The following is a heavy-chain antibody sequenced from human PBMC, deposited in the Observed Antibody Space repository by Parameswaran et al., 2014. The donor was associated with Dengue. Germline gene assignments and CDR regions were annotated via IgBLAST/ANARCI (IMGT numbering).Heavy chain of an antibody. V-gene: IGHV2-70*11. CDR2: IDWDDDK. CDR3: ARILSHCLSTNCPGDY. D-gene: IGHD2-2*01. J-gene: IGHJ4*02. Sequence: RWIRQPPGKALEWLARIDWDDDKYYNTSLKTRLTISKDTSKNQVVLTMTNMDPVDTATYYCARILSHCLSTNCPGDYWGQGTLVTVSS.